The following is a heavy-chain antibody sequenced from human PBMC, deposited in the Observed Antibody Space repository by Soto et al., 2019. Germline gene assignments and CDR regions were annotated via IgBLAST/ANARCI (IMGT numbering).Heavy chain of an antibody. Sequence: PGGSLRLSCAASGFSFSTYGMHWVRQAPGKGLEWVAVISHDGSEKHYADSVKGRFTISRDNSENTLHLQMNSLRGEDTAVYFCAKGSQEQVSPYFAMDVWGQGTTVTVSS. CDR2: ISHDGSEK. CDR3: AKGSQEQVSPYFAMDV. J-gene: IGHJ6*02. V-gene: IGHV3-30*18. CDR1: GFSFSTYG. D-gene: IGHD1-26*01.